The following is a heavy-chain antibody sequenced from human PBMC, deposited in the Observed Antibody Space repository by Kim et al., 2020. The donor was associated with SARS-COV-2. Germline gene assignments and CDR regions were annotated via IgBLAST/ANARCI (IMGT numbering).Heavy chain of an antibody. J-gene: IGHJ3*02. CDR2: IYYSGNT. V-gene: IGHV4-59*08. Sequence: SETLSLTCTVSGGSISSFYWSWIRQPPGKGLEWIGYIYYSGNTNYNPSLKSRVTISVDTSKNQFSLKLSSVTAADTAVYYCARLPLFRPFDIWGQVTMVT. D-gene: IGHD2-21*01. CDR3: ARLPLFRPFDI. CDR1: GGSISSFY.